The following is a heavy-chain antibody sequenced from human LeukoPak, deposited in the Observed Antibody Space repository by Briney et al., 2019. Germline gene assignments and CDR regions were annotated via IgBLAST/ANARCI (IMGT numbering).Heavy chain of an antibody. V-gene: IGHV3-48*04. J-gene: IGHJ4*02. Sequence: PGGSLRLSCAASGFTFSSYSMTWVRQAPGKGLEWVSYISSRGITIYYADSVRGRFAISRDNAKNSLYLQMNSLRAEDTAVYYCARDLPYGISDYPPGIWDQGTLVTVSS. CDR3: ARDLPYGISDYPPGI. CDR2: ISSRGITI. CDR1: GFTFSSYS. D-gene: IGHD3-22*01.